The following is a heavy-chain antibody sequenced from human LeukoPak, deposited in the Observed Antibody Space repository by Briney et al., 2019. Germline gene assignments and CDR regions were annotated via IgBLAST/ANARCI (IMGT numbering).Heavy chain of an antibody. Sequence: GGSLRLSCAASGFTFSSYSMNWVRQAPGKGLEWVSSISSSSSYIYYADSVKGRFTISRDNAKNSLYLQMNSLRAEDTAVYYCARDLEGSGSYCDYWGQGTLVTVSS. J-gene: IGHJ4*02. CDR1: GFTFSSYS. V-gene: IGHV3-21*01. D-gene: IGHD3-10*01. CDR2: ISSSSSYI. CDR3: ARDLEGSGSYCDY.